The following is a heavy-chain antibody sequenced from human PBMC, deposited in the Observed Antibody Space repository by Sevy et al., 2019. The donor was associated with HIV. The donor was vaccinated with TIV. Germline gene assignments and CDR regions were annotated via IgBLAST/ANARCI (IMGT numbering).Heavy chain of an antibody. J-gene: IGHJ6*02. V-gene: IGHV3-30*04. CDR3: SRERLRFLEWLREYGMDV. Sequence: GGSLRLSCAASGFTFSSYAMHWVRQAPGKGLEWVAVISYDGSNKYYVDSVKGRFTICRDNAKNTLYLQMNSLRADDTAVYYCSRERLRFLEWLREYGMDVWGQGPTVTVSS. CDR1: GFTFSSYA. CDR2: ISYDGSNK. D-gene: IGHD3-3*01.